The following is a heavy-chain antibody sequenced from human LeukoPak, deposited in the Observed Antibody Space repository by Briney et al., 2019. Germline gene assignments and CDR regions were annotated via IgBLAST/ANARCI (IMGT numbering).Heavy chain of an antibody. D-gene: IGHD7-27*01. Sequence: PGGSLRLSCAASGFTFSTYWMHWVRHAPGKGLVWVSRINSDGSSTRDADSVKGRFTISRDNAKNTLYLQMNSLRAEDTAVYYCASGANWGSSLFDYWGQGTLVTVSS. CDR2: INSDGSST. CDR3: ASGANWGSSLFDY. V-gene: IGHV3-74*01. J-gene: IGHJ4*02. CDR1: GFTFSTYW.